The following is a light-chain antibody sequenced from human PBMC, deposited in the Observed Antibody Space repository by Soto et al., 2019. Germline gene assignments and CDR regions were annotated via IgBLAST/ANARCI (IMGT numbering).Light chain of an antibody. CDR3: QQYNNWPTWT. J-gene: IGKJ1*01. Sequence: EVVMTHSPATLSVSPGERATLSCRASQSVSSNLAWYQQKPGQAPRLLIYGASTRATGIPARFSGSGSGTEIPLTISSWQSEEFAVCYFQQYNNWPTWTFG. V-gene: IGKV3-15*01. CDR2: GAS. CDR1: QSVSSN.